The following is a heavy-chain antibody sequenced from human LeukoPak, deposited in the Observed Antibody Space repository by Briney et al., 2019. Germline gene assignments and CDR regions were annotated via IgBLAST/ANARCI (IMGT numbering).Heavy chain of an antibody. D-gene: IGHD2-2*01. CDR3: ARGEEFQFSIVVVPAARPRVFDY. J-gene: IGHJ4*02. CDR2: INHSGST. V-gene: IGHV4-34*01. CDR1: GRSFSGYY. Sequence: SETLSLTCAVYGRSFSGYYWSSIRQPPGKGLEWIGEINHSGSTNYNPSLKSRVTISVDTSKNQFSLKLSSVTAADTAVYYCARGEEFQFSIVVVPAARPRVFDYWGQGTLVTVSS.